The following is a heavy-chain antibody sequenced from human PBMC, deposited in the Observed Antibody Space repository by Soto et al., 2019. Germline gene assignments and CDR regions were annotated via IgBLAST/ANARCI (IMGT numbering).Heavy chain of an antibody. CDR3: VAELDFGKVSLV. CDR2: TIPLFGTT. V-gene: IGHV1-69*01. Sequence: QVQLVQSGVEVKKPGSSVRVSCKASGDTFKNSVISWVRQAPGQGLEWMGGTIPLFGTTDYAQKFQGRLTITTEESTTTAYMEVSRLTSEDTAVYYCVAELDFGKVSLVWGQGTTVIVSS. D-gene: IGHD1-1*01. J-gene: IGHJ6*02. CDR1: GDTFKNSV.